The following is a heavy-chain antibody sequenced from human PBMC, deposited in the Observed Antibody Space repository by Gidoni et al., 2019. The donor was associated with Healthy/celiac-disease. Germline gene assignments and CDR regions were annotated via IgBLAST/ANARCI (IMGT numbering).Heavy chain of an antibody. CDR2: ISGSGGST. Sequence: EVQLLESGGGLVQPGGSLRLSCAASGFTFSSYAMSWVRQAPGKGLEWVSAISGSGGSTYYADSVKGRFTISRDNSKNTLYLQMNSLRAEDTAVYYCAKDLNPITIVGATFDYWGQGTLVTVSS. CDR3: AKDLNPITIVGATFDY. V-gene: IGHV3-23*01. D-gene: IGHD1-26*01. CDR1: GFTFSSYA. J-gene: IGHJ4*02.